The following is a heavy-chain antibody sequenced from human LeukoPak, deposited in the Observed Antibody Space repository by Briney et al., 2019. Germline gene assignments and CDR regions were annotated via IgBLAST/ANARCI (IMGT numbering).Heavy chain of an antibody. Sequence: PGGSLRLSCVASGFTLSSHGMHWVRQAPGKGLEWVALIWYDGTRENYADSVKGRFTISRDLSKNTLNLQMNSLRVDDTAVFYCVRYLSFGSLDFRGQGTLVTVSS. CDR1: GFTLSSHG. CDR2: IWYDGTRE. J-gene: IGHJ4*02. D-gene: IGHD1-26*01. V-gene: IGHV3-33*01. CDR3: VRYLSFGSLDF.